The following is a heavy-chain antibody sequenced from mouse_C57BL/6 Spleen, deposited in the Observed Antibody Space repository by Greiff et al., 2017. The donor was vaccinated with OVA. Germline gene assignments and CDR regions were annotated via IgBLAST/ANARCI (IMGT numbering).Heavy chain of an antibody. V-gene: IGHV5-12*01. J-gene: IGHJ3*01. CDR3: ARHRNDYDGDFAY. Sequence: EVQRVESGGGLVQPGGSLKLSCAASGFTFSDYYMYWVRQTPEKRLEWVAYISNGGGSTYYPDTVKGRFTISRDNAKNTLYLQMSRLKSEDTAMYYCARHRNDYDGDFAYWGQGTLVTVSA. D-gene: IGHD2-4*01. CDR2: ISNGGGST. CDR1: GFTFSDYY.